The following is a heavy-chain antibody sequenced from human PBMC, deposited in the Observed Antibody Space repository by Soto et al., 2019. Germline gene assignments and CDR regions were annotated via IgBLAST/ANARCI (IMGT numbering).Heavy chain of an antibody. CDR3: AGWCMQRKIRGFDY. CDR1: GLSLSTSGVG. V-gene: IGHV2-5*01. J-gene: IGHJ4*01. Sequence: SGPTLVNPTQTLTLTCTFSGLSLSTSGVGVGWIRQPPGKALEWLALIYWNDDKRYSPSLKSRLTITKDTSKNQVVLTMTNMDPVDTATYYCAGWCMQRKIRGFDYWGHGTLVTVSS. D-gene: IGHD2-8*01. CDR2: IYWNDDK.